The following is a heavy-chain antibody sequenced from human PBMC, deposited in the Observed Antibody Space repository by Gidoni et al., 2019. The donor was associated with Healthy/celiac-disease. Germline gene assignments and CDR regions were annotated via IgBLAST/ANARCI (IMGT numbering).Heavy chain of an antibody. Sequence: QVQLVESGGGVVQHGRSLRLPYAASGFTFSSYGMHWVRQAPGKGLEWVAVIWYDGSNKYYADSVKGRFTISRDNSKNTLYLQMNSLRAEDTAVYYCVCVGGSYKYYFDYWGQGTLVTVSS. D-gene: IGHD1-26*01. V-gene: IGHV3-33*01. CDR3: VCVGGSYKYYFDY. J-gene: IGHJ4*02. CDR1: GFTFSSYG. CDR2: IWYDGSNK.